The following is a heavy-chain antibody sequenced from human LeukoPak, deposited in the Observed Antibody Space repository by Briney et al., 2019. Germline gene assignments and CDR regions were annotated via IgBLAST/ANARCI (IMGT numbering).Heavy chain of an antibody. V-gene: IGHV3-23*01. CDR2: ISGRGGSQ. J-gene: IGHJ5*02. D-gene: IGHD4-17*01. CDR3: TTDRDYGANWFDP. CDR1: GFTFSTYA. Sequence: GGSLRLSCGTSGFTFSTYAMTWVRQAPRKGLEWVSGISGRGGSQHYADSVKGRFTISRDNSQNTLFLQLNSLKTEDTAVYYCTTDRDYGANWFDPWGQGTLVTVSS.